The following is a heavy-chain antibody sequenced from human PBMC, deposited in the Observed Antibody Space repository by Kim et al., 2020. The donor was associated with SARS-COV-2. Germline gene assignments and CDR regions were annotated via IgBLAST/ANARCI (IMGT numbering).Heavy chain of an antibody. Sequence: SETLSLTCAVYGGSFSGYYWSWIRQPPGKGLEWIGEINHSGSTNYNPSLKSRVTISVDTSKNQFSLKLSSVTAADTAVYYCARGLKNIYGSFFDYWGQGT. V-gene: IGHV4-34*01. CDR1: GGSFSGYY. J-gene: IGHJ4*02. D-gene: IGHD4-17*01. CDR2: INHSGST. CDR3: ARGLKNIYGSFFDY.